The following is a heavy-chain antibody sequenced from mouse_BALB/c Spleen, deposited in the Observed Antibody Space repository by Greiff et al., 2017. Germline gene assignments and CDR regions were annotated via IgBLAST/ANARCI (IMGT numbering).Heavy chain of an antibody. CDR1: GYSFSSYG. V-gene: IGHV1S135*01. Sequence: EVQLQQSGPELMKPGASVKISCKASGYSFSSYGMSWVQQSHGKSLEWIGNIDPCNGGTNYKQKFKGKATLTVDNASSTAYMHMSSLTSEDTAVYYCARVDGYAWFAYWGQGTLVTVSA. CDR3: ARVDGYAWFAY. CDR2: IDPCNGGT. D-gene: IGHD2-2*01. J-gene: IGHJ3*01.